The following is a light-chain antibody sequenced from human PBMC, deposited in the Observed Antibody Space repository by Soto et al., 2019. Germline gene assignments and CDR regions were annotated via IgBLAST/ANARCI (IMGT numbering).Light chain of an antibody. J-gene: IGKJ3*01. Sequence: EIVLTQSPATLSLSPGERATLSCRASQSVGTYLAWYQQKPCQAPMLLIYDASNIAAGIPARFSCSGSGTDFTLTISSLEPEDFAVYYCQHSNRCTNIFSFGPGTKVDV. V-gene: IGKV3-11*01. CDR3: QHSNRCTNIFS. CDR1: QSVGTY. CDR2: DAS.